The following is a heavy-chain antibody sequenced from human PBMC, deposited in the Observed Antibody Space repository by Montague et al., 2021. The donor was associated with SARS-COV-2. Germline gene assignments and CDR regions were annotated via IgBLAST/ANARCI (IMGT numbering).Heavy chain of an antibody. CDR1: GGSISGFY. D-gene: IGHD2-8*01. V-gene: IGHV4-59*01. CDR3: ARLLRSCTNGVCRTYYYYALDA. J-gene: IGHJ6*02. CDR2: IYYSGST. Sequence: SETRSLTCTVSGGSISGFYWSWIRQPPGKGPEWIGYIYYSGSTKYNPSLESRVAVSVDRSENQVSLKLTSVTAADTAVYYCARLLRSCTNGVCRTYYYYALDAWGQGTTVTVSS.